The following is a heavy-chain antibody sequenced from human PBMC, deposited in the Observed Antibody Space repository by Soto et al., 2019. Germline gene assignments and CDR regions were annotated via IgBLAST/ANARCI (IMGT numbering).Heavy chain of an antibody. V-gene: IGHV3-7*01. D-gene: IGHD1-26*01. CDR3: ASYSGSYFPVGHDR. Sequence: GGSLRLSCVASGFTFSSYRMSWVRQAPGGGLEWVANIKQDGTEIHYVESVKGRFTIFRDNAKKSLYLQMNSLRAEDTAVYFCASYSGSYFPVGHDRWGQGTLVTVSS. J-gene: IGHJ5*02. CDR1: GFTFSSYR. CDR2: IKQDGTEI.